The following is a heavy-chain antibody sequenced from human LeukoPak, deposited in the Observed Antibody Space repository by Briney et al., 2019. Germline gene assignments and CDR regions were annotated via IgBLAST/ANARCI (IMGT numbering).Heavy chain of an antibody. CDR3: AKDGSSSGFDY. CDR2: ISYDGSNK. J-gene: IGHJ4*02. Sequence: GGSLRLSCAAPGFTFSSYGMHWVRQAPGKGLEWVAVISYDGSNKYYADSVKGRFTISRDHSKNTLYLQMNSLRAEDTAVYYCAKDGSSSGFDYWGQGTLVTVSS. V-gene: IGHV3-30*18. CDR1: GFTFSSYG. D-gene: IGHD6-13*01.